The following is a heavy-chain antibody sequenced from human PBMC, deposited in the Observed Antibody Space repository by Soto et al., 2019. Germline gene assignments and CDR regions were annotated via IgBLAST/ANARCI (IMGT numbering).Heavy chain of an antibody. Sequence: QVQLVESGGGVVQTGRSVRLSCAASGLPFTSYGMHWVREGPDKGLEWVAIISYDGSDKYYADSVKGRFTISRDNSKNTLYLQMNSLRPEDTALYYCVGGQYYFDYRGQGTLVIVSS. CDR2: ISYDGSDK. J-gene: IGHJ4*02. D-gene: IGHD3-10*01. CDR1: GLPFTSYG. CDR3: VGGQYYFDY. V-gene: IGHV3-30*03.